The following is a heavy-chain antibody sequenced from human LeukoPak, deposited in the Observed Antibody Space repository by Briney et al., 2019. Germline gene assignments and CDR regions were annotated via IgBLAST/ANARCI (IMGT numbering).Heavy chain of an antibody. CDR1: GFTFSSYS. J-gene: IGHJ3*02. D-gene: IGHD2-15*01. CDR2: ISSSSSTI. CDR3: ARGARVAATLLDAFDI. V-gene: IGHV3-48*01. Sequence: GGSLRLSCAASGFTFSSYSMNWVRQAPGKGLEWLSYISSSSSTIYYADSVKGRFTISRDNAKNSLYLQMNSLRAEDTAVYYCARGARVAATLLDAFDIWGQGTMVTVSS.